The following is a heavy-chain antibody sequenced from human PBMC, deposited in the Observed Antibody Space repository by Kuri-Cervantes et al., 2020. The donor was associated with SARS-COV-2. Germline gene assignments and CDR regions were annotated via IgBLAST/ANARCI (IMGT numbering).Heavy chain of an antibody. CDR1: GFTFSTYS. J-gene: IGHJ5*01. D-gene: IGHD1-26*01. CDR2: IKQDGSEK. Sequence: GGSLRLSCAASGFTFSTYSMTWVRQAPGKGLEWVANIKQDGSEKYYVDSVKGRFTISRDNAKNSLYLQMNSLRAEDTAVYYCARDRYSGSYVRRWFDYWGQGTLVTVSS. V-gene: IGHV3-7*01. CDR3: ARDRYSGSYVRRWFDY.